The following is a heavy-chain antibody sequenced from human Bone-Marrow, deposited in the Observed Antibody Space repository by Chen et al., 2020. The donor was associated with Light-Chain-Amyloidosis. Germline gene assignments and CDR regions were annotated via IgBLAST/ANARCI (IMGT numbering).Heavy chain of an antibody. V-gene: IGHV1-69-2*01. CDR2: VDPEDGKT. CDR1: GYTFTDSY. D-gene: IGHD1-20*01. J-gene: IGHJ4*02. CDR3: ATEFGITGLGAAY. Sequence: EVQMAQSGPEVKTTGATVKITCKVSGYTFTDSYFHWVQQAPGQGLEWVGFVDPEDGKTVYAEKFQGRVTITADTSTATVYMQLSSLRSADTAVYYCATEFGITGLGAAYWGQGTLVTVSS.